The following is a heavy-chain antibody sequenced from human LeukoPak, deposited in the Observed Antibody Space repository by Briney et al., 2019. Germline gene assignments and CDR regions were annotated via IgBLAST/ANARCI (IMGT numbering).Heavy chain of an antibody. CDR1: GFTFSNYW. J-gene: IGHJ4*02. CDR3: AKDPGLDGYNYYFDY. D-gene: IGHD5-24*01. CDR2: INPDGSNT. Sequence: GGSLRLSCAASGFTFSNYWMHWVRQDPGKGLVWVSYINPDGSNTNYADSVKGRFTISRDNSKNTLYLQMNSLRAEDTAVYYCAKDPGLDGYNYYFDYWGQGTLVTVSS. V-gene: IGHV3-74*01.